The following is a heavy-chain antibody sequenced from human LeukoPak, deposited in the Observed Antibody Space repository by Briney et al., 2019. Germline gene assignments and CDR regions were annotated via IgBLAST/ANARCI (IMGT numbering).Heavy chain of an antibody. D-gene: IGHD3-22*01. CDR2: IYTSGST. CDR1: GGSISSGSYY. V-gene: IGHV4-61*02. Sequence: SETPSLTCTVSGGSISSGSYYWSWLRQPAGKGLEWIGRIYTSGSTNYNPSLKSRVTISVDTSKNQFSLKLSSVTAADTAVYYCARDASDYYDSKDYYYGMDVWGQGTTVTVSS. CDR3: ARDASDYYDSKDYYYGMDV. J-gene: IGHJ6*02.